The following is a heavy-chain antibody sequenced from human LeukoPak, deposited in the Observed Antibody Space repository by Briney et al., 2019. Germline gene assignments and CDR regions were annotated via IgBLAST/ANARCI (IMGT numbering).Heavy chain of an antibody. Sequence: GGSLRLSCAASGFSFCSYWMSWVRQAPGKGLEWVANIKQDGSQKYYVDSVKGRFTVSRDNAKNSLYLQMNSMRAEDTAVYYCMREWNYYDKSGFYGEYWGQGTLVTVSS. V-gene: IGHV3-7*04. CDR1: GFSFCSYW. J-gene: IGHJ4*02. D-gene: IGHD3-22*01. CDR3: MREWNYYDKSGFYGEY. CDR2: IKQDGSQK.